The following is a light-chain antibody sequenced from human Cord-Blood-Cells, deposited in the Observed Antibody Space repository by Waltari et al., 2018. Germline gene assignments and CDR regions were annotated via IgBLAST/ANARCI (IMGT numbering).Light chain of an antibody. CDR3: QQSYSTPLT. CDR2: AAS. CDR1: QSISSY. V-gene: IGKV1-39*01. Sequence: DIQMTQSPSSLSASVGDRVTITCRASQSISSYLNWYQQKPGKAPKLLIYAASILQSGVPSSFSGNGSGTDFTLTISSLQPECFATYYGQQSYSTPLTFGGWTKVEIK. J-gene: IGKJ4*01.